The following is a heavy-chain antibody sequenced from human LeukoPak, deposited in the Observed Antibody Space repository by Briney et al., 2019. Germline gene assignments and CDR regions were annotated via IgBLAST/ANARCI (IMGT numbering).Heavy chain of an antibody. D-gene: IGHD2-15*01. CDR2: IRYDGSNK. V-gene: IGHV3-30*02. CDR1: GFTFSSYG. J-gene: IGHJ6*03. CDR3: AKGVGGYCSGGSCYYRYHYLDV. Sequence: GGSLGLSCAASGFTFSSYGMHWVRQAPGKGLEWVAFIRYDGSNKYYADSVKGRFIISRDNSKNTLYLQMNSLRAEDTAVYYCAKGVGGYCSGGSCYYRYHYLDVWGKGTTGTISS.